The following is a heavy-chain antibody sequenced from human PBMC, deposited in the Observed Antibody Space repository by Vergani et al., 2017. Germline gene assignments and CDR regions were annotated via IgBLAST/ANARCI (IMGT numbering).Heavy chain of an antibody. V-gene: IGHV3-23*01. CDR3: AKINTERWLQFDY. Sequence: EVQLLESGGGLVQPGGSLRLSCAASGFTFSSYAMSWVRQAPGKGREWVSAISGSGGSTYYADSVKGRFTISRDNSKNTLYLQMNSLRAADTAVYYCAKINTERWLQFDYWGQGTLVTVSS. J-gene: IGHJ4*02. D-gene: IGHD5-24*01. CDR2: ISGSGGST. CDR1: GFTFSSYA.